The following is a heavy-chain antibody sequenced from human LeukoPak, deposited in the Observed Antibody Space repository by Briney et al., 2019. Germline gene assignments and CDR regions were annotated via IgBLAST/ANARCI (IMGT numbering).Heavy chain of an antibody. J-gene: IGHJ5*02. Sequence: GGSLRLSCAASGFTVSSNYMSWVRQAPGKGLEWVSVIYSGGSTYYADSMKGRFTISRDNSKNTLYLQMNSLRAEDTAVYYCARETGYCSSTSCYYWFDPWGQGTLVTVSS. CDR1: GFTVSSNY. CDR3: ARETGYCSSTSCYYWFDP. D-gene: IGHD2-2*01. CDR2: IYSGGST. V-gene: IGHV3-53*01.